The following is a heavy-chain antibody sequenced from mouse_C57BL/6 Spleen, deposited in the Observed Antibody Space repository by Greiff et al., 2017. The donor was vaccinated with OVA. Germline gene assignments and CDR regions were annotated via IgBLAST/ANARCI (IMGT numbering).Heavy chain of an antibody. CDR3: AREYYSRLIDY. V-gene: IGHV1-82*01. J-gene: IGHJ2*01. Sequence: QVQLQQSGPELVKPGASVKISCKASGYAFSSSWMNWVKQRPGKGLEWIGRIYPGDGDTNYNWKFKGKATLTADKSSSTAYMQHSSLTSEDSAVYFCAREYYSRLIDYWGQGTTLTVSS. CDR1: GYAFSSSW. D-gene: IGHD1-1*01. CDR2: IYPGDGDT.